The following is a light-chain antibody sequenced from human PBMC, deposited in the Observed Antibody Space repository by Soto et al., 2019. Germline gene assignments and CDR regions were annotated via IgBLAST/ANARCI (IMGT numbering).Light chain of an antibody. V-gene: IGKV3-11*01. J-gene: IGKJ2*01. CDR3: QQRSNWPPYT. Sequence: EILLRQSPATLSLSPGERATLPCRAIQSARGDLAWYQQKPGQAPMLLIYDASNRATGIPARFSGSVSGTDFTLTISSLEPEDFAVYYCQQRSNWPPYTFGQGTQLEIK. CDR1: QSARGD. CDR2: DAS.